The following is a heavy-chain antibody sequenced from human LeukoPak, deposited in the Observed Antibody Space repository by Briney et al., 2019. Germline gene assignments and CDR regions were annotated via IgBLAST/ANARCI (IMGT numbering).Heavy chain of an antibody. J-gene: IGHJ5*02. V-gene: IGHV1-8*01. D-gene: IGHD6-19*01. CDR2: MNPNSGNT. CDR3: ARGRGSGHKENWFDP. Sequence: GSVKVSCKASGYTFTTYDINWVRQATGQGLEGMGWMNPNSGNTGYAQKFQGRVTITRNTSISTAYMELSSLRSEDTAVYYCARGRGSGHKENWFDPWGQGTLVTVSS. CDR1: GYTFTTYD.